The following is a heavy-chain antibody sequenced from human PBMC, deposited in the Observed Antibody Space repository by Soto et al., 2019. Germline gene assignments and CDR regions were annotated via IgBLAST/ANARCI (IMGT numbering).Heavy chain of an antibody. J-gene: IGHJ3*02. CDR2: ISSNGGST. CDR1: GFTFSSYA. CDR3: ARGPYCSSTSCYTAYCGGDCYFAGAFDI. Sequence: GGSLSLSCAASGFTFSSYAMHWVRQAPGKGLEYVSAISSNGGSTYYANSVKGRFTISRDNSKNTLYLQMGSLRAEDMAVYYCARGPYCSSTSCYTAYCGGDCYFAGAFDIWGQGTMVTVSS. D-gene: IGHD2-2*02. V-gene: IGHV3-64*01.